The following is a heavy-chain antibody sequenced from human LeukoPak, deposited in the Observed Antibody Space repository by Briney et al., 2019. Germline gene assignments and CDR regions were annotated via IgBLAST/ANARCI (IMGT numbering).Heavy chain of an antibody. V-gene: IGHV3-30*18. CDR1: GFTFITYG. D-gene: IGHD4-23*01. J-gene: IGHJ4*02. CDR2: ISYDGGNE. Sequence: PGRSLRLSCATSGFTFITYGMHWVPQAPGKGLERVAVISYDGGNEHYADSGKGRFTLSRDNSKNTLYLQMNSLRSEDTAVYYCAKEPTQYGGLYYFDYWGQGSLVTVSS. CDR3: AKEPTQYGGLYYFDY.